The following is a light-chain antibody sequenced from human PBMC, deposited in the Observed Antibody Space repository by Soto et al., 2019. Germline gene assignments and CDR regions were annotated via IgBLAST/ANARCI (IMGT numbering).Light chain of an antibody. CDR2: EVS. Sequence: QSALTQPPSASGSPGQSVTIPCTGTYSDIGAYNYVSWYQQRPGEAPKLIIYEVSNRPSGVSNRFSGSKSGNTASLTISGLQAEDEADYYCSSYTSSSSVVFGGGTKLTVL. V-gene: IGLV2-14*01. CDR3: SSYTSSSSVV. CDR1: YSDIGAYNY. J-gene: IGLJ2*01.